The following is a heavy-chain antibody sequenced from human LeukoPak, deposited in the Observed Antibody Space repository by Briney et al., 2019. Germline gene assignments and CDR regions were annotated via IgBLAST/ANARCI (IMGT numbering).Heavy chain of an antibody. Sequence: GGSLRLSCAASGFTFSTYGMHWVRQAPGKGLEWVAFIRYDGSRKYLADSVKGRFTISRDNSKSTLYLQMNNLRAEDTAVYYCAKDSTGITTVTGDGYWGQGTLVTVSS. V-gene: IGHV3-30*02. J-gene: IGHJ4*02. CDR1: GFTFSTYG. D-gene: IGHD4-17*01. CDR2: IRYDGSRK. CDR3: AKDSTGITTVTGDGY.